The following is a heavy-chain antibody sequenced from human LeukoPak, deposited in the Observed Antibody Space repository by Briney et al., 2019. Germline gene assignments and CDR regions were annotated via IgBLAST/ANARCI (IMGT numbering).Heavy chain of an antibody. V-gene: IGHV3-9*01. D-gene: IGHD3-16*01. CDR3: AKDFYRLGEFDAFDN. CDR2: ISWNSGRI. CDR1: GFTFDDYA. J-gene: IGHJ3*02. Sequence: GRSLILSCAASGFTFDDYAMHWVRQAPGKGLEWVSGISWNSGRIGYADSVKGRFTISRDNAKNSLYLQMNSLRVEDTALYYCAKDFYRLGEFDAFDNWGQGTMVTVSS.